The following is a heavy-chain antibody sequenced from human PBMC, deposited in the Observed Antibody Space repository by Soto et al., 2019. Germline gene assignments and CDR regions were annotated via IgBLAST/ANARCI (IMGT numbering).Heavy chain of an antibody. CDR3: ARAVDVVVAATPYYFDY. Sequence: TLARTCPVSGVSISSGGYYGSWIRQHPGKGLEWIGYIYYSGSTYYNPSLKSRVTISVDTSKNQFSLKLSSVTAADTAVYYCARAVDVVVAATPYYFDYWGQGTLVTVYS. V-gene: IGHV4-31*03. CDR2: IYYSGST. D-gene: IGHD2-15*01. CDR1: GVSISSGGYY. J-gene: IGHJ4*02.